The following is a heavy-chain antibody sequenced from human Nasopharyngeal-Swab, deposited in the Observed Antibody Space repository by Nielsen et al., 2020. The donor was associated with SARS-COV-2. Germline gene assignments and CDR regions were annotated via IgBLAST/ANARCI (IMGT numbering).Heavy chain of an antibody. CDR2: ISYDGGQK. Sequence: GESLKISCAASGFSFSSYDIHWVRQAPGKGLEWVAGISYDGGQKYYGGSVQGRFTTSRDNSKNTVWLQMDSLTAEHTGFYYCARGKIVSSWSPEYDYCGRGTLVTVSS. CDR1: GFSFSSYD. D-gene: IGHD6-13*01. V-gene: IGHV3-30*03. J-gene: IGHJ4*02. CDR3: ARGKIVSSWSPEYDY.